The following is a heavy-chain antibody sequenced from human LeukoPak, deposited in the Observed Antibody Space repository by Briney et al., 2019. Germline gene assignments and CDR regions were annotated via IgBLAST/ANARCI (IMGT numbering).Heavy chain of an antibody. V-gene: IGHV3-30*02. J-gene: IGHJ4*02. D-gene: IGHD5-18*01. CDR3: AKDQWDMVTKWSGYYFDY. CDR1: GFTFTNYG. Sequence: PGGSLRLSCAAFGFTFTNYGMHWVRQAPGKGPEWVAFIRYDGSNENYADSVKGRFTISRDNSKNTLYLQMNSLRAEDTAVYYCAKDQWDMVTKWSGYYFDYWGQGTLVTVSS. CDR2: IRYDGSNE.